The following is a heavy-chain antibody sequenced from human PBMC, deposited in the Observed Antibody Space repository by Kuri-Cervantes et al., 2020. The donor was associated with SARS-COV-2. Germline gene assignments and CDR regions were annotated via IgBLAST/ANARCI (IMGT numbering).Heavy chain of an antibody. CDR3: WRPKSNSRYGIGAFDI. V-gene: IGHV4-39*01. D-gene: IGHD5-24*01. CDR2: IYYSGST. Sequence: GSLRLSCTVSGGSISSYYLGWIRQPPGKGLEWIGSIYYSGSTYYNPSLKSRVTISVDTSKNQFSLKLSSVTAADKAVHYCWRPKSNSRYGIGAFDIWGQGTMVTVSS. CDR1: GGSISSYY. J-gene: IGHJ3*02.